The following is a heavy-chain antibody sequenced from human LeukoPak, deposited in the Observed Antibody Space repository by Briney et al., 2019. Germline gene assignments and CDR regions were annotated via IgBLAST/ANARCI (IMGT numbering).Heavy chain of an antibody. J-gene: IGHJ3*02. V-gene: IGHV1-69*06. D-gene: IGHD6-13*01. Sequence: ASVKVSCKASGGTFSSYAISWVRQAPGQGLEWMGGIIPIFGTANYAQKFQGRVTITADKSTSTAYMELSSLRSEDTAVYYCARDGGGAAAGPDAFDIWGQGTMVTVSS. CDR1: GGTFSSYA. CDR3: ARDGGGAAAGPDAFDI. CDR2: IIPIFGTA.